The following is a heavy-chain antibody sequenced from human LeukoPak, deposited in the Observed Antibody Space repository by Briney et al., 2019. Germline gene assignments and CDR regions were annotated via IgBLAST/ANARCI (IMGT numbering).Heavy chain of an antibody. CDR2: ISGGGST. J-gene: IGHJ4*02. V-gene: IGHV3-23*01. CDR1: GFTFSSYA. D-gene: IGHD3-10*01. CDR3: AKDNYDSITYYGTYFLDF. Sequence: GGSLRLSCAASGFTFSSYAMSWVRQAPGKGLEWVSAISGGGSTYYADSVKGRFTFSRDNSKNTLYLQVGSLRAEDTAVYYCAKDNYDSITYYGTYFLDFWGRGTLVTVSS.